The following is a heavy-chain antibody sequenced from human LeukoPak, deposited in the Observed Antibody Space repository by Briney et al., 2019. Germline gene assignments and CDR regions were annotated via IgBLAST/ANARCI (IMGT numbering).Heavy chain of an antibody. CDR3: AKGFTVYYFDY. J-gene: IGHJ4*02. CDR2: ISGSGDNT. V-gene: IGHV3-23*01. Sequence: GGSLRLSCAASGFTFSSYAMSWVRQPPGKGLEWVSGISGSGDNTYYADSVKGRFTISRDNSKKTLYLHLNSLRVEDAAVYYCAKGFTVYYFDYWGQGTLVTVSS. CDR1: GFTFSSYA.